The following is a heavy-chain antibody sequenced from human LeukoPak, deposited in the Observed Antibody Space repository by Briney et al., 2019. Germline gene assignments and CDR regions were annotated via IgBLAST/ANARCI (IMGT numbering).Heavy chain of an antibody. CDR1: GFTFSHYG. J-gene: IGHJ4*02. CDR3: AKDAQRGFDYSNSLEY. Sequence: GGSLRLSCVASGFTFSHYGMHWVRQAPGKGLEGVAVIWNDGSNRYYADSVKGRFTISRDNSKNTVYLQMNSLRAADTSVYYCAKDAQRGFDYSNSLEYWGQGTLVTVSS. V-gene: IGHV3-33*06. D-gene: IGHD4-11*01. CDR2: IWNDGSNR.